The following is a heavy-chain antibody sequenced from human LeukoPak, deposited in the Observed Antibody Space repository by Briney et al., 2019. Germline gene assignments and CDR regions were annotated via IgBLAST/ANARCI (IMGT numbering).Heavy chain of an antibody. Sequence: SGGSLRLSCAASGFTFSNYAMSWVRQAPGKGLEWVSAVSDSGASTNTADSVKGRFTISRDNSKNTLYLQMNSLRAEDTAVYYCAKFTLGLHDTSGYFEYFDYWGQGTLVTVSS. V-gene: IGHV3-23*01. CDR3: AKFTLGLHDTSGYFEYFDY. CDR1: GFTFSNYA. D-gene: IGHD3-22*01. CDR2: VSDSGAST. J-gene: IGHJ4*02.